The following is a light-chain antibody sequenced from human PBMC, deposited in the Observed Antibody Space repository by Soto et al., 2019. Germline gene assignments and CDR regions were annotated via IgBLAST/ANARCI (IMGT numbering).Light chain of an antibody. CDR2: GAS. V-gene: IGKV3D-15*01. Sequence: TQSPSTLSLSPGASATLSCRASQSVSNNYLAWYQQTPGQAHRLLNYGASSRATGIPDMFSGSGSRTEFTLTISSLQSEDFAVYYCQQYNNWPQTFGQGTKVDIK. CDR1: QSVSNN. CDR3: QQYNNWPQT. J-gene: IGKJ1*01.